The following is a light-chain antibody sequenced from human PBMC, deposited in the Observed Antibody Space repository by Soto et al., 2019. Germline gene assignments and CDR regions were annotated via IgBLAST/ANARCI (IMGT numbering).Light chain of an antibody. CDR1: QSVSSH. J-gene: IGKJ5*01. V-gene: IGKV3-11*01. CDR2: DVS. CDR3: QQRSNWIT. Sequence: EIVLTQSPATLSLTPGERATLSCRASQSVSSHLAWYQQKPGQAPRLLIYDVSTRATGIPVRFSGSGSGTDFTLAISSLEPEDFAVYFCQQRSNWITFGQGTRLEIK.